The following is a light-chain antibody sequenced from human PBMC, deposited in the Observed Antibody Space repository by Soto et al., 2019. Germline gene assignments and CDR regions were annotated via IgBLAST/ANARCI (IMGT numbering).Light chain of an antibody. CDR2: DVS. J-gene: IGLJ3*02. Sequence: QSALTQPRSVSGSPGQSVTISCTGTSSAVGGYNYVSWYQQHPGKAPKLMIYDVSKRPSGVPDRFSGSKSGNTASLTISGVQAEDEADYYCCSSSGTYTSVFGGGTKVTVL. CDR1: SSAVGGYNY. CDR3: CSSSGTYTSV. V-gene: IGLV2-11*01.